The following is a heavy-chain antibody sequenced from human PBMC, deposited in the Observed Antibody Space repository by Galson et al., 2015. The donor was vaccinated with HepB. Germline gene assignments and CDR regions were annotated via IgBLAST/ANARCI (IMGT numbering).Heavy chain of an antibody. CDR1: GLTVTGNY. CDR3: ARSDQGSWDI. D-gene: IGHD1-26*01. CDR2: LYGGGSGTT. J-gene: IGHJ4*02. V-gene: IGHV3-53*01. Sequence: SLRLSCAASGLTVTGNYLSWVRQAPGKGLEWVSILYGGGSGTTRYADSLRGRFTISRDNSRNTLDLQMNDLRAEDTAMYYCARSDQGSWDIWGQGTLVTVAS.